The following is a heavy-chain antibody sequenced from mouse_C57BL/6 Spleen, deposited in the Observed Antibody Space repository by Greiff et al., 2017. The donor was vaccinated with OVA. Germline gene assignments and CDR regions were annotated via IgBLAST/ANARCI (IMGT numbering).Heavy chain of an antibody. CDR1: GYTFTSYW. CDR2: IYPSDSET. CDR3: ARSGRIFESNYDYFDY. D-gene: IGHD2-5*01. J-gene: IGHJ2*01. V-gene: IGHV1-61*01. Sequence: VQLQQPGAELVRPGSSVKLSCKASGYTFTSYWMDWVKQRPGQGLEWIGNIYPSDSETHYNQKFKDKATLTVDKSSSTAYMQLSSLTSEDSAVYYCARSGRIFESNYDYFDYWGQGTTLTVSS.